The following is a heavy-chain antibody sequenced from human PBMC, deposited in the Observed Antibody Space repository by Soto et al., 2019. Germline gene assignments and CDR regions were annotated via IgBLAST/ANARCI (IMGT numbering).Heavy chain of an antibody. CDR2: IYYSGGP. CDR3: ARGERTNWNYVY. Sequence: NPSETLSLTCTVSGGSISGYYWTWIRQPPGKGLEWIGYIYYSGGPNYNPSLKSRVTISVDTSKNQFSLKLSSVTAADTAVYYCARGERTNWNYVYWGQGTLVTVSS. V-gene: IGHV4-59*01. J-gene: IGHJ4*02. CDR1: GGSISGYY. D-gene: IGHD1-7*01.